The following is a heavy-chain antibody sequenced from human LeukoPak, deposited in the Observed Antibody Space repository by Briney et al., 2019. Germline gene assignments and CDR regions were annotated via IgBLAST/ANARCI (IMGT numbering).Heavy chain of an antibody. CDR1: GFTFSSYW. CDR2: INTDGSST. D-gene: IGHD1-26*01. J-gene: IGHJ5*02. V-gene: IGHV3-74*01. CDR3: ARVKVGSWDWFDP. Sequence: GGSLRLSCAASGFTFSSYWMHWVRQAPGKGLVWVSPINTDGSSTSYADSVKGRFTISRDNAKNTAYLQMNGLRAEDTAVYYCARVKVGSWDWFDPWGQGTLVTVSS.